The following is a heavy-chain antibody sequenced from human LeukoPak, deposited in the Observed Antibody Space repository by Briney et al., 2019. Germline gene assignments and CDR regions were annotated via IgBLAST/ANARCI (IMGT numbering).Heavy chain of an antibody. D-gene: IGHD3-10*01. V-gene: IGHV3-23*01. Sequence: GGSLRLSCAASGFTFTDYAMSWVRQAPEKGLEWISTISDNGGETYYADSVKGRFAISRDNSKNTLFLQMNSLRAEDTAVYYCARGGWFIVDYWGQGTLVAVSS. CDR2: ISDNGGET. CDR3: ARGGWFIVDY. CDR1: GFTFTDYA. J-gene: IGHJ4*02.